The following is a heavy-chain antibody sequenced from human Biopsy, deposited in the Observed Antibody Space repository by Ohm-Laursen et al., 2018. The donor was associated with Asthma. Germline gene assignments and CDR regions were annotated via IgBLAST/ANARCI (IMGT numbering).Heavy chain of an antibody. Sequence: SVKVSCKSLGGTFNTYVIGWVQQAPGQGLEWMGGINSVFGTTTYPQKFQDRVTITADDSTSTVYMELSSLRSEGTAVYYCARKAGSCISRTCYSLDFWGQGTLVTVSS. D-gene: IGHD2-2*01. V-gene: IGHV1-69*13. CDR1: GGTFNTYV. J-gene: IGHJ4*02. CDR2: INSVFGTT. CDR3: ARKAGSCISRTCYSLDF.